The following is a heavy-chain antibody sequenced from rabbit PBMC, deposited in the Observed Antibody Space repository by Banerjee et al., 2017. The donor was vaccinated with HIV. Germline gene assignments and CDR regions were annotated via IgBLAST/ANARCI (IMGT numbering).Heavy chain of an antibody. Sequence: QSLEESGGGLVKPGASLTLTCKASGFSFSSEASRFSFSSGYYMCWVRQAPGKGLEWIACIGVGSGVSYYASWAKGRFTISRTSSTTVTLQMTSLTAADTATYFCARMDYRHGNDADLWGPGTLVTVS. D-gene: IGHD6-1*01. J-gene: IGHJ4*01. V-gene: IGHV1S40*01. CDR1: GFSFSSEASRFSFSSGYY. CDR3: ARMDYRHGNDADL. CDR2: IGVGSGVS.